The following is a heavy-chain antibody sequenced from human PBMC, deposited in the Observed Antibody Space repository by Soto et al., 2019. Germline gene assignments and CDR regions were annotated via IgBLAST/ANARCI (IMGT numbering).Heavy chain of an antibody. D-gene: IGHD2-15*01. CDR3: ARDREYCSGGSCYLTHGFDY. CDR2: ISTSGRTI. CDR1: GFTFSDYY. Sequence: GGSLRLSCAASGFTFSDYYMSWIRQAPGKGLEWVSHISTSGRTIYYEDSVKGRFTISRDNAKNSLYLQMNSLRAEDTAMYYCARDREYCSGGSCYLTHGFDYWGQGTLVTVSS. J-gene: IGHJ4*02. V-gene: IGHV3-11*01.